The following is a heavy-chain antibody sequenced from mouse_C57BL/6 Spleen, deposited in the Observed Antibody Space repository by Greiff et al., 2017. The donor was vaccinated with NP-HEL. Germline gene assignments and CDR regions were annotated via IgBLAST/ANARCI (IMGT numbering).Heavy chain of an antibody. J-gene: IGHJ4*01. Sequence: EVQVVESGGGLVKPGGSLKLSCAASGFTFSDYGMHWVRQAPEKGLEWVAYISSGSSTIYYADTVKGRFTISRDNAKNTLFLQMTSLRSEDTAMYYCARFNYVDAMDYWGQGTSVTVSS. CDR3: ARFNYVDAMDY. D-gene: IGHD2-1*01. CDR1: GFTFSDYG. CDR2: ISSGSSTI. V-gene: IGHV5-17*01.